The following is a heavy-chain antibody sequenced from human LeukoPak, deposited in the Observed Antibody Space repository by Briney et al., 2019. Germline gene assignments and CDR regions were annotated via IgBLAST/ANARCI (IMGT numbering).Heavy chain of an antibody. D-gene: IGHD6-13*01. CDR3: AREISSSWEYYFDY. CDR2: INPNSGGT. Sequence: GASVKVSCKASGYTFTGYYMHWVRQAPGQGLEWMGWINPNSGGTNYAQKFQGRVTMTRDTSISTAYMELSRLRSEDTAVYYCAREISSSWEYYFDYWGQGTLVTVSS. J-gene: IGHJ4*02. V-gene: IGHV1-2*02. CDR1: GYTFTGYY.